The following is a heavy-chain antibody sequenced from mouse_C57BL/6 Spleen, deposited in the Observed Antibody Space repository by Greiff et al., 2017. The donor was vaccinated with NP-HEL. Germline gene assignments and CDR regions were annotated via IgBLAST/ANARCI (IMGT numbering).Heavy chain of an antibody. CDR3: ARLLISFDY. Sequence: VQLQQSGAELVNPGASVNLSCKASGHTLTSYWMHWVKQRPGQGLEWIGEINPSNGRTNYNEKFKSKATLTVDKSSSTAYMQRSSPTSEDSAVYYCARLLISFDYWGQGSTLTDSS. CDR2: INPSNGRT. J-gene: IGHJ2*01. CDR1: GHTLTSYW. V-gene: IGHV1S81*02. D-gene: IGHD2-1*01.